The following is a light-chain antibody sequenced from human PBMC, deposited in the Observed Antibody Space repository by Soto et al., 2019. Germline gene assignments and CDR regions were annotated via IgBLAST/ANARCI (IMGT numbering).Light chain of an antibody. Sequence: QSALTQPASVSGSPGQSMTISCTGTSSDVGSYNLVSWYQQHPGKAPKLMIYEVSQWPSGVSNRFSGSKSGNTASLTISGLQPEDEADYYCCSYARSSWGYVFGTGTKLTVL. CDR1: SSDVGSYNL. V-gene: IGLV2-23*02. CDR3: CSYARSSWGYV. CDR2: EVS. J-gene: IGLJ1*01.